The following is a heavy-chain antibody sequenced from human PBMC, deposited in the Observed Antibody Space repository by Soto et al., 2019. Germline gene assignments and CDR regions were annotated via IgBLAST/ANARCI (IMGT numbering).Heavy chain of an antibody. J-gene: IGHJ4*02. CDR2: ISYDGSNQ. V-gene: IGHV3-30*18. Sequence: GGSLRLSCAASGFTFNIYGMHWVRQAPDKGLEWVALISYDGSNQYYADSVKGRFTISRDNSKNTMFLQMNSLRADDTAVYYCAKDQASGQGSFDSWGQGTLVTVSS. CDR1: GFTFNIYG. CDR3: AKDQASGQGSFDS.